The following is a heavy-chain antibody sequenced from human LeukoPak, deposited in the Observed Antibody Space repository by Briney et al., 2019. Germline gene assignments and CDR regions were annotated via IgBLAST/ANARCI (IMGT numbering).Heavy chain of an antibody. J-gene: IGHJ3*02. CDR2: IYSGGST. D-gene: IGHD3-9*01. CDR1: GFTVSSNY. CDR3: ARMGHYDILTGYYKAFDI. Sequence: PGGSLRLSCAASGFTVSSNYMSWVRQAPGKGLEWVSVIYSGGSTYYADSVKGRFTISRDDSKNTLYLQMNSLGAEDTAVYYCARMGHYDILTGYYKAFDIWGQGTMVTVSS. V-gene: IGHV3-53*01.